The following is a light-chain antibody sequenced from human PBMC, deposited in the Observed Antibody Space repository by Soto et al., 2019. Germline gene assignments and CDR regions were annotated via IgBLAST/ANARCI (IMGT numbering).Light chain of an antibody. J-gene: IGKJ5*01. Sequence: SPATLSVSPGERATLPCRASQSVSNNLAWYLQKPGQAPRLLIYGTSTRATGIPTRFSGSGSGTEFTLTISSLQSEDFAVYYCQQYNNWPITFGQGTRLEIK. V-gene: IGKV3-15*01. CDR1: QSVSNN. CDR3: QQYNNWPIT. CDR2: GTS.